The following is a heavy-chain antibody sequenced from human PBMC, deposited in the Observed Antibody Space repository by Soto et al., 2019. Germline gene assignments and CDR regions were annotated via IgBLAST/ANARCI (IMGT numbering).Heavy chain of an antibody. D-gene: IGHD6-19*01. CDR2: IDPSDSYT. Sequence: GESLQISGKGSGYSVTSYWISWVRQMPGKGLEWMGRIDPSDSYTNYSPSFQGHVTISADKSISTAYLQWSSLKASDTAMYYCARGIAVAGTIYYHGMDVWGQGTTVTVSS. V-gene: IGHV5-10-1*01. CDR3: ARGIAVAGTIYYHGMDV. J-gene: IGHJ6*02. CDR1: GYSVTSYW.